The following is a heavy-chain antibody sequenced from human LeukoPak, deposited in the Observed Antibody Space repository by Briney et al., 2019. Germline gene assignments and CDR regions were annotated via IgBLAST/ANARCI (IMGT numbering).Heavy chain of an antibody. J-gene: IGHJ4*02. Sequence: GGSLRLPCAASGFTSSSYGMHWVRQAPGKGLEWVAVIWYDGSNKYYADSVKGRFTISRDNSKNTLYLQMNSLRAEDTAVYYCAKSGFEYYFDYWGQGTLVTVSS. CDR2: IWYDGSNK. D-gene: IGHD3-9*01. CDR1: GFTSSSYG. V-gene: IGHV3-33*06. CDR3: AKSGFEYYFDY.